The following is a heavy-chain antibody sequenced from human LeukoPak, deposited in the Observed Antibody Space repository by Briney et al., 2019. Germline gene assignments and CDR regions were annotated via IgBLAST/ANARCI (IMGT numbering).Heavy chain of an antibody. CDR3: AREGRVVPAASFDY. Sequence: PGGSLRLSCAASGFTFSSYAMSWVRQAPGEGLEWVSAISGSGGSTYYADSVKGRFTISRDNSKNTLYLQMNSLRAEDTAVYYCAREGRVVPAASFDYWGQGTLVTVSS. V-gene: IGHV3-23*01. D-gene: IGHD2-2*01. CDR2: ISGSGGST. J-gene: IGHJ4*02. CDR1: GFTFSSYA.